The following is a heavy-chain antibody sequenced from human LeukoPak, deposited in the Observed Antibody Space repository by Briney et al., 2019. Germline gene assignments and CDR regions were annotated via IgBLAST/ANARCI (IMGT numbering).Heavy chain of an antibody. V-gene: IGHV4-34*01. CDR3: ARGFSEVRGSPVWFDP. CDR1: GGSFSGYY. D-gene: IGHD3-10*01. J-gene: IGHJ5*02. Sequence: PSETRSLTCAVYGGSFSGYYWSWIRQPPGKGLEWIGEINHSGSTNYNPSLKSRVTISVDTSKYQFSLKLSSVTAADTAVYYCARGFSEVRGSPVWFDPWGQGTLVTVSS. CDR2: INHSGST.